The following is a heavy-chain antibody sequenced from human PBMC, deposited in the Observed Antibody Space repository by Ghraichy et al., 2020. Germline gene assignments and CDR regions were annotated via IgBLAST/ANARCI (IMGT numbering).Heavy chain of an antibody. CDR2: ISSSGSTI. Sequence: GGSLRLSCAASKFTFSSYEMNWVRQAPGKGPEGVSYISSSGSTIYYADSVKGRFTISRDNAKNSLSLQMNSLRAEDTAVYYCARDRKGTDYDYGMDVWGQGTTVTVSS. D-gene: IGHD3-10*01. J-gene: IGHJ6*02. CDR1: KFTFSSYE. CDR3: ARDRKGTDYDYGMDV. V-gene: IGHV3-48*03.